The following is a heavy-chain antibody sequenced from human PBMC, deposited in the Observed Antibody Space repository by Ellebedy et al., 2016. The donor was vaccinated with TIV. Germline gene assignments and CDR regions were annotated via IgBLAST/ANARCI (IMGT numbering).Heavy chain of an antibody. CDR2: ISGSSVDT. J-gene: IGHJ4*02. V-gene: IGHV3-11*06. Sequence: GESLKISCVVSGFSFSDHYMNWIRQTPGKGLEWLSYISGSSVDTNYADSVKGRLTISRDNSKNTVSLQMNSLRAEDTAVYYCASIRTDNGYWGQGTLVIVSS. CDR3: ASIRTDNGY. CDR1: GFSFSDHY. D-gene: IGHD2-8*01.